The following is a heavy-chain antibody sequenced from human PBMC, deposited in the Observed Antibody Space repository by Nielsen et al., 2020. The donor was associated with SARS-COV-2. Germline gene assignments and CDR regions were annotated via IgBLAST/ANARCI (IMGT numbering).Heavy chain of an antibody. V-gene: IGHV4-4*02. CDR1: GGSISSSNW. J-gene: IGHJ2*01. D-gene: IGHD3-16*01. CDR3: ARSILRLGAQRGYFDL. Sequence: SETLSLTCAVSGGSISSSNWWSWVRQPPGKGLEWIGEIYHSGSTNYNPSLKSRVTISVDKSKNQFSLKLSSVTAADTAVYYCARSILRLGAQRGYFDLWGRGTLVTVSS. CDR2: IYHSGST.